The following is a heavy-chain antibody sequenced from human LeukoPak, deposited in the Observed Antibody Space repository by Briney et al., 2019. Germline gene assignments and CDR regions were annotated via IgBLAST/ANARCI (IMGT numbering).Heavy chain of an antibody. CDR2: ISSSGSTI. Sequence: GGSLRLSCAASGFTFGTHAMTWVRQAPGKGLEWVSYISSSGSTIYYADSVKGRFTISRDNAKNSLYLQMNSLRAEDTAVYYCARDDAAGTVFDYWGQGTLVTVSS. J-gene: IGHJ4*02. CDR3: ARDDAAGTVFDY. V-gene: IGHV3-48*04. D-gene: IGHD6-19*01. CDR1: GFTFGTHA.